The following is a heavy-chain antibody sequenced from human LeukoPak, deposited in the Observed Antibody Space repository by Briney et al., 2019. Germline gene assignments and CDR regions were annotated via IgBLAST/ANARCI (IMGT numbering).Heavy chain of an antibody. V-gene: IGHV4-34*01. Sequence: PSETLSLTCAVYGGSFSSYYWSWIRQPPGKGLEWIGEINHSGSTNYNPSLKSRVTISVDTSKNQFSLKLSSVTAADTAVYYCARGYQLLYKGYFDYWGQGTLVTVSS. J-gene: IGHJ4*02. CDR2: INHSGST. D-gene: IGHD2-2*01. CDR1: GGSFSSYY. CDR3: ARGYQLLYKGYFDY.